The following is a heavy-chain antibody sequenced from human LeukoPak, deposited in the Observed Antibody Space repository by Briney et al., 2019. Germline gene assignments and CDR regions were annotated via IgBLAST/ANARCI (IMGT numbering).Heavy chain of an antibody. V-gene: IGHV1-2*02. D-gene: IGHD6-6*01. CDR3: ARERSIAARPFDY. J-gene: IGHJ4*02. CDR1: GYIFTGYY. CDR2: INPNSGGT. Sequence: ASVKVSCKASGYIFTGYYMHWVRQAPGQGLEWMGWINPNSGGTNYAQKFQGRVTMTRDTSISTAYMELSRLRSDDTAVYYCARERSIAARPFDYWGQGTLVTVSS.